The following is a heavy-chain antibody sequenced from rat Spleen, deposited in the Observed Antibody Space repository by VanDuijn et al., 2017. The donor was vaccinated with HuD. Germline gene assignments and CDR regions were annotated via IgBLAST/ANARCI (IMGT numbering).Heavy chain of an antibody. Sequence: EVQLVESGGGLVQPGRSLKLSCAASGFTFSNYGMHWIRQAPTKGLEWVASISPSGGSTYYRDAVKGRFTISRDNAKSTLYLQMDSLRSEDTATYYCVRQDTSGYSNWFAYWGQGVMVTVSS. J-gene: IGHJ2*01. CDR3: VRQDTSGYSNWFAY. D-gene: IGHD4-3*01. V-gene: IGHV5-19*01. CDR2: ISPSGGST. CDR1: GFTFSNYG.